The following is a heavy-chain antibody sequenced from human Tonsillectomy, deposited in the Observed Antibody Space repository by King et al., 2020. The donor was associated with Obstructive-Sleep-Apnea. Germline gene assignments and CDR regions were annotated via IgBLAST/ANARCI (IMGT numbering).Heavy chain of an antibody. V-gene: IGHV4-59*08. CDR1: GGSISTYY. CDR3: ARWGIRFFDY. D-gene: IGHD3-16*01. Sequence: QLQESGPGLVKPSETLSLTCTVSGGSISTYYWSWIRQPPGKGLEWIGYIYYTGSTNYNPSLKSRVTMSVDTSKNQFSLKLSPVTAADTAVYYCARWGIRFFDYWGRGTLVTVSS. CDR2: IYYTGST. J-gene: IGHJ4*02.